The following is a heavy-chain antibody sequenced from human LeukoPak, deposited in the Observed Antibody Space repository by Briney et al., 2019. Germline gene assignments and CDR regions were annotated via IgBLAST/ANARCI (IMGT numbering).Heavy chain of an antibody. Sequence: SETLSLTCTVSGSSINNNFWTWIRQPPGKGLEWIGHIYSTGSANYNPSLKSRVLISGDTSKNQISLKLTSVTAADTAVYYCARDPVGWFGGRERAFDYWGQGTLVTVSS. J-gene: IGHJ4*02. CDR1: GSSINNNF. CDR2: IYSTGSA. D-gene: IGHD3-10*01. V-gene: IGHV4-59*12. CDR3: ARDPVGWFGGRERAFDY.